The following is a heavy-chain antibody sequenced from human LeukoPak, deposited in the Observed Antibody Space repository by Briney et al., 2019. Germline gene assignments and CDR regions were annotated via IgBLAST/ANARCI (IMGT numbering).Heavy chain of an antibody. CDR1: GFTFSGSA. J-gene: IGHJ4*02. Sequence: GGSLRLSCAASGFTFSGSAMHWVRQASGKGLEWVGRIRGKANSYATAYAASVKGRFTISRDDSKNTAYLQMNSLKTEDTAVYYCTRFLEWLPDYWGQGTLVTVSS. CDR3: TRFLEWLPDY. CDR2: IRGKANSYAT. D-gene: IGHD3-3*01. V-gene: IGHV3-73*01.